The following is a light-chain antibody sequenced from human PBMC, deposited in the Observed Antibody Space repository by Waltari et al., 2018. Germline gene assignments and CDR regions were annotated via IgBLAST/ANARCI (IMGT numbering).Light chain of an antibody. CDR3: QEANSFPLT. V-gene: IGKV1-12*01. CDR2: AAS. Sequence: IQMTQSPPSVSASVGDRVTITCRASQGIRSWLSWYQQKPGKAPTLLIYAASNLQSGVPASFSGSDSGTEFHNTISSLQPEDVATYYCQEANSFPLTFGGGTKVEI. J-gene: IGKJ4*01. CDR1: QGIRSW.